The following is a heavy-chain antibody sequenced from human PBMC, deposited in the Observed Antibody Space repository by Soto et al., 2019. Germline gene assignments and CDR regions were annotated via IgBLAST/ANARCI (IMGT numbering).Heavy chain of an antibody. J-gene: IGHJ6*02. CDR3: ARISNSWEVDV. CDR1: GGSISSGDYS. Sequence: QLQLQESGSGLVKPSQTLSLTCAVSGGSISSGDYSWSWIRQPPGKGLEWIGYIYHSGSTYYNPSLRSRVTISVDRSKNQFSLKLSSVTVADTAVYNCARISNSWEVDVWGQGTTVTVSS. V-gene: IGHV4-30-2*01. CDR2: IYHSGST. D-gene: IGHD6-13*01.